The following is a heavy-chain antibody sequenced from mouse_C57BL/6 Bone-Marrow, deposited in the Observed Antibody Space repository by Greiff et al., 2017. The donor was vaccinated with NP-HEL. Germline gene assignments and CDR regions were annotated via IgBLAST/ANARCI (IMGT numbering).Heavy chain of an antibody. CDR1: GFTFSSYA. D-gene: IGHD2-2*01. Sequence: EVNVVESGGGLVKPGGSLKLSCAASGFTFSSYAMSWVRQTPEKRLEWVATISDGGSYTYYPDNVKGRFTISRDNAKNNLYLQMSHLKSEDTAMYYCARGEMVTTGYYFDYWGQGTTLTVSS. CDR2: ISDGGSYT. V-gene: IGHV5-4*03. J-gene: IGHJ2*01. CDR3: ARGEMVTTGYYFDY.